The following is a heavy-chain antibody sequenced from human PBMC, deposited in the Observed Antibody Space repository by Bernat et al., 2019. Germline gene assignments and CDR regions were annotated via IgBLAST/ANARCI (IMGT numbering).Heavy chain of an antibody. D-gene: IGHD3-22*01. Sequence: QVQLVQSGIEVEKPGASVKVSCKASGYTFTSYGINWVRQAPGQVLEWMGWISVYNGNTNYAQKFQCRVTMTTDTSTSTAYLELGSLRSDDTAVYYCATDFYDSRGYSTQAPFDYWGQGTLVTVSS. CDR3: ATDFYDSRGYSTQAPFDY. J-gene: IGHJ4*02. CDR1: GYTFTSYG. V-gene: IGHV1-18*01. CDR2: ISVYNGNT.